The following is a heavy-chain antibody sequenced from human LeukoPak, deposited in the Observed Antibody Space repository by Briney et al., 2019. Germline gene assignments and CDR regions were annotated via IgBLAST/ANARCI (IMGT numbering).Heavy chain of an antibody. CDR3: ARDIWSGYVAGSYRVNWFDP. CDR2: INPNFGVT. V-gene: IGHV1-2*02. J-gene: IGHJ5*01. CDR1: GYTFTGYY. D-gene: IGHD3-16*02. Sequence: GASVKVSCKASGYTFTGYYVHWVRQAPGQGLEWMGWINPNFGVTNYAQNFQGRVTLTRDTSINTAYMEMNNLSFDDTAVYYCARDIWSGYVAGSYRVNWFDPWGQGTLITVSS.